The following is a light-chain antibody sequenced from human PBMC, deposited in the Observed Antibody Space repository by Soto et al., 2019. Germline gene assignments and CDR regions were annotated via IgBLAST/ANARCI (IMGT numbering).Light chain of an antibody. V-gene: IGKV3-15*01. Sequence: EIVMTQSPATLSVSPGGRATLSCRASQSVRSNLAWYQQKPGQAPRLLIYGASTRATGIPARFSGSGSGTEFPLTISSLQSEDFAVYYCQHYNNWPRTFGQGTKVKIK. CDR3: QHYNNWPRT. CDR1: QSVRSN. CDR2: GAS. J-gene: IGKJ1*01.